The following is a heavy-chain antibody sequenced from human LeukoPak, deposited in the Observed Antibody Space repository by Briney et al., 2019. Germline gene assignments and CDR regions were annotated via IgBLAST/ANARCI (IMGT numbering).Heavy chain of an antibody. CDR2: VYHSGST. CDR1: GGSISSSNW. Sequence: SGTLSLTCAVSGGSISSSNWWSWVRQPPGKGLEWIGEVYHSGSTNYNPSLKSRVTMSVDKSKNQFSLNLTSVTAADTAVFYCARGVKGSSDAFDIWGQGTMVTVSS. D-gene: IGHD3-16*02. CDR3: ARGVKGSSDAFDI. V-gene: IGHV4-4*02. J-gene: IGHJ3*02.